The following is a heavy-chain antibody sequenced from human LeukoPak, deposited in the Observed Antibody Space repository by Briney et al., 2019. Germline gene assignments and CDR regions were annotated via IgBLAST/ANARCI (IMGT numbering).Heavy chain of an antibody. V-gene: IGHV3-9*01. Sequence: PGGSLRLSCAASGFTFDDYGMHWVRQAPGKGLEWVSGINWNGDNIDYADSVKGRFIISRDNAKNSLFLQMHNLTTDDTAVYYCAKSTSGWRAGWFDPWGQGTLVSVSS. CDR2: INWNGDNI. CDR3: AKSTSGWRAGWFDP. D-gene: IGHD6-19*01. CDR1: GFTFDDYG. J-gene: IGHJ5*02.